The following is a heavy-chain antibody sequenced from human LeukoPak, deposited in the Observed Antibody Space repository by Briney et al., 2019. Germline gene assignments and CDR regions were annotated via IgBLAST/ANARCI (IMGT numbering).Heavy chain of an antibody. CDR3: ARACQPLGGLSFPDY. J-gene: IGHJ4*02. CDR2: INPSTGNP. CDR1: GYTFTSYA. V-gene: IGHV7-4-1*02. D-gene: IGHD3-16*02. Sequence: ASVKVSCKASGYTFTSYAMNWVRQAPGQGLEWMGWINPSTGNPTYAQAFTGRFVFSLDTSVSTTYLQISSLKAEDTAVYYCARACQPLGGLSFPDYWGQGTLVTVSS.